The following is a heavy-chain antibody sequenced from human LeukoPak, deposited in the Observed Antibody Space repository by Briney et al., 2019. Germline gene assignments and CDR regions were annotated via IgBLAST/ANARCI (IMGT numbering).Heavy chain of an antibody. CDR2: IWYDGSNK. V-gene: IGHV3-33*01. Sequence: PGGSLRLSCAASGFTFSSYGMQWVRQAPGKGLEWVAVIWYDGSNKYHADSVKGRFTISRDNSKNKLYLQMNSLRAEDTAVYYCARDYLSGSYYYFDYWGQGTLVTVSS. CDR3: ARDYLSGSYYYFDY. J-gene: IGHJ4*02. D-gene: IGHD1-26*01. CDR1: GFTFSSYG.